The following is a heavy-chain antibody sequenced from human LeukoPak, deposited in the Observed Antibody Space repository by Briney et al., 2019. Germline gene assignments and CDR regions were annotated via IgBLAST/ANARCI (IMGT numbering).Heavy chain of an antibody. V-gene: IGHV4-59*11. CDR3: ARGVISTDAFDV. J-gene: IGHJ3*01. Sequence: PSETLSLTCTVSGDSISSHYWSWLRQPPGKGLEWIGYIYYSGSTIYNPSLKSRVTMSLDTSKNQFSLKLRSVTAADTAVYYCARGVISTDAFDVWGQGTMVTVSS. CDR1: GDSISSHY. D-gene: IGHD3-3*02. CDR2: IYYSGST.